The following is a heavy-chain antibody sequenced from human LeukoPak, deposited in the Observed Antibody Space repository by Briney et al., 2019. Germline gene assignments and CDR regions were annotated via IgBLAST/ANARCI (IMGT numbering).Heavy chain of an antibody. CDR1: GFTFSSYA. D-gene: IGHD2-21*02. J-gene: IGHJ4*02. Sequence: GGSLRLSCAASGFTFSSYAMRWVRQAPGKGLEWVAVISYDGSNKYYADSVKGRFTISRDNSKNTLYLQVNGLRTEDTAVYYCAKDRLLNCRGDCYIFDYWGQGTVVTVSS. CDR2: ISYDGSNK. V-gene: IGHV3-30*04. CDR3: AKDRLLNCRGDCYIFDY.